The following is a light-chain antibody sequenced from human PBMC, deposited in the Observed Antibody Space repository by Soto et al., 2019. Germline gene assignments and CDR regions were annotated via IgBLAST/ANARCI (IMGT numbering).Light chain of an antibody. V-gene: IGKV2-28*01. CDR1: QSLLHSNGYNS. CDR2: LGS. J-gene: IGKJ2*01. Sequence: DIVMTQSPLSLPVTPGEPASISCRSSQSLLHSNGYNSLDWYLQKPGQSPPLLIFLGSNRASGVPDRLSGSGSGTDFTLRISRVEAEDVGVYYCMQALQSPYTFGQGPKLEIK. CDR3: MQALQSPYT.